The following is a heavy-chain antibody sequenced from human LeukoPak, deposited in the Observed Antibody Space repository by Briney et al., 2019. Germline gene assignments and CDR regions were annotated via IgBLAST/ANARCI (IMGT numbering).Heavy chain of an antibody. CDR1: GFGLSMYW. J-gene: IGHJ4*02. D-gene: IGHD2-2*01. CDR2: INPDGSEK. V-gene: IGHV3-7*01. Sequence: GGSLRLSCVVSGFGLSMYWMSWVRQAPGKGPEWVAKINPDGSEKSYVDSVRGRFAISRDNAKNSVYLDMNNLRVDDTGVYYCSGRDSSRSPWAYWGQGTLVSVSS. CDR3: SGRDSSRSPWAY.